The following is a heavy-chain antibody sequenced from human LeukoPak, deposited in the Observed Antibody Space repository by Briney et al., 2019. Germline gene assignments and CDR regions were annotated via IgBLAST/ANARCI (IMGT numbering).Heavy chain of an antibody. V-gene: IGHV4-4*07. CDR2: IYSSGST. J-gene: IGHJ6*03. Sequence: SETLSLTCTVSGGSISTYSWSWIRQPAGKGLEWIGRIYSSGSTNYNPSLKSRVTMSVDTSRNQFSLKLSSVTAADTAVYYCARGEGIYYYFYMDVWGKGTTVTISS. CDR1: GGSISTYS. CDR3: ARGEGIYYYFYMDV.